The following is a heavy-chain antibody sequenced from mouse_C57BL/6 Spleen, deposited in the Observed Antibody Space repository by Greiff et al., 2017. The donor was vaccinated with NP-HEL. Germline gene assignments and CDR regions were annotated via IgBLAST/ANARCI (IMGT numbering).Heavy chain of an antibody. CDR3: TRYDYDGYWYFDV. Sequence: EVKLEESGGGLVQPGGSMKLSCAASGFTFSDAWMDWVRQSPEKGLEWVAEIRNKANNHATYYAESVKGRFTISRDDSKSSVYLQMNSLRAEDTGIYYCTRYDYDGYWYFDVWGTGTTVTVSS. CDR2: IRNKANNHAT. CDR1: GFTFSDAW. J-gene: IGHJ1*03. D-gene: IGHD2-4*01. V-gene: IGHV6-6*01.